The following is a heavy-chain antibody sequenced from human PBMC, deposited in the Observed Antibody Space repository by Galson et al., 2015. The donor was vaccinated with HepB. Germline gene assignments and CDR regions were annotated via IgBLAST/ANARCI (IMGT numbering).Heavy chain of an antibody. CDR3: APRGLI. J-gene: IGHJ4*02. Sequence: SLRLSCAVSGFTFSSYGMHWVRQAPGKGLEWVAVISYDGSSKYYAGSVKGRFTISRDNSKNTLFLQMNSLRAEDTAVYYCAPRGLIWGQGTLVTVSS. CDR1: GFTFSSYG. D-gene: IGHD3-10*01. V-gene: IGHV3-30*03. CDR2: ISYDGSSK.